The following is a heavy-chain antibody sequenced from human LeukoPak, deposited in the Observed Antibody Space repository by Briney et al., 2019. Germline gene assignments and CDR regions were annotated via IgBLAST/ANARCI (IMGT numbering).Heavy chain of an antibody. CDR3: AKDRSWFGEAGLDY. J-gene: IGHJ4*02. Sequence: GGSLRLSCAASGFTFSSYGMHWVRQAPGKGLEWVAFIRYDGSTKYYADSVKGRFTISRDNSKNTLYLQMNSLRPEDTAVYYCAKDRSWFGEAGLDYWGQGTLVTVSS. V-gene: IGHV3-30*02. CDR1: GFTFSSYG. CDR2: IRYDGSTK. D-gene: IGHD3-10*01.